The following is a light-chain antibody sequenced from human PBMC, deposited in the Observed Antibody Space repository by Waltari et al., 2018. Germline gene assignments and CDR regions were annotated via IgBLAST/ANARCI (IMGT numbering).Light chain of an antibody. CDR3: QQGDTSPPT. CDR2: HSS. CDR1: QDISTS. V-gene: IGKV1-12*01. Sequence: EIHMTQSPSSVSASVGDRVSISCRASQDISTSLAWYQQKSGSAPSLLIYHSSTLQSGVPSRFSGAGTGTDFTLTINNLHPEDFATYFCQQGDTSPPTFGPGTKVELK. J-gene: IGKJ1*01.